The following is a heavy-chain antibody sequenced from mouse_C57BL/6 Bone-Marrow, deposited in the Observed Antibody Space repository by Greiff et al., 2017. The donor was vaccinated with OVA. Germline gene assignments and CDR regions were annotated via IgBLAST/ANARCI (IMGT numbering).Heavy chain of an antibody. J-gene: IGHJ2*01. CDR1: GYTFTDYT. D-gene: IGHD1-1*01. Sequence: QVQLQQSGAELVKPGASVKLSCKASGYTFTDYTIHWVKQRPGQGLEWIGRFYPGSGSIKYNEKFKDTATLTADKSSSTVYMELSRLTSEDSAFYFCARHEDDYYDSNYYFDYWGQGTTLTVSS. V-gene: IGHV1-62-2*01. CDR2: FYPGSGSI. CDR3: ARHEDDYYDSNYYFDY.